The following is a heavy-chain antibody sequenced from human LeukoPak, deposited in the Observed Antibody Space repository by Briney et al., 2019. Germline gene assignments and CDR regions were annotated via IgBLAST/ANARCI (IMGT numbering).Heavy chain of an antibody. CDR3: ARDRSGGLSHDAFDI. D-gene: IGHD2-15*01. CDR1: GFTFSSYS. V-gene: IGHV3-21*01. Sequence: GGSLRLSCAASGFTFSSYSMNWVRQAPGKGLEWVSSISSSSSYIYYADSVKGRFTISRDNAKNSLYLQMNSLRAEDTAVYYCARDRSGGLSHDAFDIWGQGTMVTVSS. J-gene: IGHJ3*02. CDR2: ISSSSSYI.